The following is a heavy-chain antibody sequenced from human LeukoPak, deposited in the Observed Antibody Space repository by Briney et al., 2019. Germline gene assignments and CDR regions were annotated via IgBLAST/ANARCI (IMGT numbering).Heavy chain of an antibody. Sequence: SGGSLRLSCAASGFTFSSYWMSWVRHAPGKGLEWEANIKQDGSEKYYVDSVKGRFTISRENAKNSLYLQMNSLRAEDTAVYYCARSPYYYDSSGYQYWGQGTLVTVSS. CDR3: ARSPYYYDSSGYQY. CDR2: IKQDGSEK. J-gene: IGHJ4*02. D-gene: IGHD3-22*01. V-gene: IGHV3-7*01. CDR1: GFTFSSYW.